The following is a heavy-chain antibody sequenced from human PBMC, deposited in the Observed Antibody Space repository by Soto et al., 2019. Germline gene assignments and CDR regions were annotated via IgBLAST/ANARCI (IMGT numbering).Heavy chain of an antibody. Sequence: PSETLSLTCTVSGGSISSGDYYWSWIRRPPGKGLEWIGYIYYSGSTYYNPSLKSRVTISVDTSKNQFSLKLSSVTAADTAGYYCAGGGVTFFVSSYYYWGREVWGKGTRVPAPS. V-gene: IGHV4-30-4*01. CDR2: IYYSGST. D-gene: IGHD3-3*01. CDR3: AGGGVTFFVSSYYYWGREV. CDR1: GGSISSGDYY. J-gene: IGHJ6*04.